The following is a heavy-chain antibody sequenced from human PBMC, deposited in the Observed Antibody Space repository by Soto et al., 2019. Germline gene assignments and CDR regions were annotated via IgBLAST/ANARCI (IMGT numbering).Heavy chain of an antibody. V-gene: IGHV1-69*13. CDR2: IIPIFGTA. J-gene: IGHJ6*02. D-gene: IGHD3-3*01. CDR3: ARLGSDYDFWSGYYYYYYYGMDV. Sequence: SVKVSCKASGGTFSSYAISWVRQAPGQGLERMGGIIPIFGTANYAQKFQGRVTITADESTSTAYMELSSLRSEDTAVYYCARLGSDYDFWSGYYYYYYYGMDVWGQGTTVTVSS. CDR1: GGTFSSYA.